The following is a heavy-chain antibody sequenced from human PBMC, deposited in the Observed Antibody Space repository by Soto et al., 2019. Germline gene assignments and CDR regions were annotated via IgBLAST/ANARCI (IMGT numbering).Heavy chain of an antibody. Sequence: GGSLRLSCAASGFTFNTYGFNWVRQAPGKGLEWVAVIWYDGNTKYYADSVKGRFTISRDNLKNTLYLQMNSLTAEDMAVYYCARPLVAPVAGPYYYGMDVWGQGTTVTVSS. CDR2: IWYDGNTK. CDR3: ARPLVAPVAGPYYYGMDV. CDR1: GFTFNTYG. V-gene: IGHV3-33*01. D-gene: IGHD6-19*01. J-gene: IGHJ6*02.